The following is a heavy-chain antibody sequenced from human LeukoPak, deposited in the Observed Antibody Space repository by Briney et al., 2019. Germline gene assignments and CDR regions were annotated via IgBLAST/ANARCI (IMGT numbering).Heavy chain of an antibody. D-gene: IGHD5-18*01. Sequence: GGSLRLSCAASGLTVSRNYMYWVRQAPGKGLEWVSVIYSGGSTYYADSVKGRFTISRDDSENTVYLQMNSLRAEDTAVYYCARDNLRGYSLDYWGQGTLVTVSS. CDR3: ARDNLRGYSLDY. V-gene: IGHV3-66*01. J-gene: IGHJ4*02. CDR2: IYSGGST. CDR1: GLTVSRNY.